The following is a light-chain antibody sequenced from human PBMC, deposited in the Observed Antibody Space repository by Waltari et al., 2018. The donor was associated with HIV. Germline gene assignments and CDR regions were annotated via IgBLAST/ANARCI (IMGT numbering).Light chain of an antibody. CDR2: KDT. J-gene: IGLJ3*02. CDR1: ILPKQY. V-gene: IGLV3-25*03. Sequence: SYELTQPPSVSVSPGQTAMITCSADILPKQYAYWYQQRPGQAPVLGMDKDTERPSGIPERFSGSSSGTTVTLTISGVRAEDEADYYCQSADSNYPYFLGFGGGTKLTVL. CDR3: QSADSNYPYFLG.